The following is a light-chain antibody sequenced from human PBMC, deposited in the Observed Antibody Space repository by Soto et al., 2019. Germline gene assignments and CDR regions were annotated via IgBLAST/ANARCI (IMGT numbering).Light chain of an antibody. Sequence: EIVLTHSPVTLSLSPGERATLSCRARQSVSSYLSWYQQKPGQAPRLLIYDASNRATGIPARFSGCGSGTDFTLTSISVEPEAFAVYYCHQRRGWLTFGGGTKVEIK. CDR1: QSVSSY. J-gene: IGKJ4*01. CDR3: HQRRGWLT. CDR2: DAS. V-gene: IGKV3-11*01.